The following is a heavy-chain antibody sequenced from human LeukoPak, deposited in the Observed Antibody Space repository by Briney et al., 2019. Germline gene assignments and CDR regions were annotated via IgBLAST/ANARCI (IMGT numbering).Heavy chain of an antibody. J-gene: IGHJ5*02. CDR1: GFTFSAFS. CDR2: ISSSSSYI. D-gene: IGHD3-10*01. CDR3: ARDRFMVRGVIPLGHNWFDP. V-gene: IGHV3-21*01. Sequence: GGSLRLSCAVSGFTFSAFSMNWVRQAPGKGLEWVSSISSSSSYIYYADSVKGRFTISRDNAKNSLYLQMNSLRAEDTAVYYCARDRFMVRGVIPLGHNWFDPWGQGTLVTVSS.